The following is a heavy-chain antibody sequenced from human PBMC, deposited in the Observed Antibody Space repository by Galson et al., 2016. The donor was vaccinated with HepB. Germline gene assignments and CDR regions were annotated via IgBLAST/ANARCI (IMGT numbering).Heavy chain of an antibody. J-gene: IGHJ4*02. CDR1: GYTFTSSW. CDR2: IFPRDSDT. Sequence: QSGAEVKRPGESLTISCKGSGYTFTSSWIGWVRQMPGKGLEWVGVIFPRDSDTRYSPSFQGQVTLSVDKSITTAYLRGSSLKASDTAIYYCARRAAADQENCDHWGQGALVTVPP. V-gene: IGHV5-51*01. CDR3: ARRAAADQENCDH. D-gene: IGHD6-13*01.